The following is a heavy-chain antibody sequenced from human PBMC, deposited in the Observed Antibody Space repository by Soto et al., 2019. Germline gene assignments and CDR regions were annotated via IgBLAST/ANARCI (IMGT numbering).Heavy chain of an antibody. CDR3: AKNPGYYYDSTGYHFDY. J-gene: IGHJ4*02. D-gene: IGHD3-22*01. Sequence: GGSLRLSCAVSRFTFSSYGMNWVRQAPGKGLEWVSSISDDGDSTYYADSVKGQFTISRDNSKNTLYLQLNSLIAEDTAVYYCAKNPGYYYDSTGYHFDYWGQGT. V-gene: IGHV3-23*01. CDR1: RFTFSSYG. CDR2: ISDDGDST.